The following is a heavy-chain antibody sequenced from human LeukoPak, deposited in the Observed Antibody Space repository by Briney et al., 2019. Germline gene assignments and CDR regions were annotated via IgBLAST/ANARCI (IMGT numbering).Heavy chain of an antibody. Sequence: KPSETLSLTCTVSGGSISSYYWSWLRQPPGKGLEWIGYIYYSGSTNYNPSLKSRVTISVDTSKNQFSLKLSSVTAADTAVYYCARGSSGWYNYWGQGTLVTVSS. J-gene: IGHJ4*02. CDR1: GGSISSYY. CDR3: ARGSSGWYNY. D-gene: IGHD6-19*01. CDR2: IYYSGST. V-gene: IGHV4-59*01.